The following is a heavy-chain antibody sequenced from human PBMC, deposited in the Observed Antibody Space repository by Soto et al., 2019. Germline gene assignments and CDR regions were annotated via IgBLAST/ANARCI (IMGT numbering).Heavy chain of an antibody. V-gene: IGHV4-59*01. Sequence: SETLSLTCPVSGGNIRSYYWSWIRQPPGKGLEWIGYIYYSGSTNYNPSLKSRVTISVDTSKNQFSLKLSSVTAADTAVYYCARLRLHIGVDYWGQGTLVTVSS. CDR2: IYYSGST. J-gene: IGHJ4*02. CDR1: GGNIRSYY. CDR3: ARLRLHIGVDY. D-gene: IGHD2-21*01.